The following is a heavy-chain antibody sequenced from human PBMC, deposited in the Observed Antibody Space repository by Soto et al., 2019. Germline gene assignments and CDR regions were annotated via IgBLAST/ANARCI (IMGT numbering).Heavy chain of an antibody. J-gene: IGHJ4*02. CDR2: ISSSSSYI. CDR3: ARDRLYLDTAMVFDY. V-gene: IGHV3-21*01. Sequence: VRQAPGKGLEWVSSISSSSSYIYYADSVKGRFTISRDNAKNSLYLQMNSLRAEDTAVYYCARDRLYLDTAMVFDYWGQGTLVTVSS. D-gene: IGHD5-18*01.